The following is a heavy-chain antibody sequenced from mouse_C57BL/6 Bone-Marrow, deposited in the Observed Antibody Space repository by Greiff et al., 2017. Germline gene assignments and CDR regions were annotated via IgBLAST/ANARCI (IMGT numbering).Heavy chain of an antibody. CDR2: INYDGSST. V-gene: IGHV5-16*01. J-gene: IGHJ2*01. CDR3: ERLGRGHY. CDR1: GFTFSDYY. Sequence: EVMLVESEGGLVQPGSSMKLSCTASGFTFSDYYMAWVRQVPEKGLEWVANINYDGSSTYYLDSLKSRFIISRDNAKNILYLQMSSLKSEDTATYYCERLGRGHYWGQGTTLTVSS. D-gene: IGHD4-1*01.